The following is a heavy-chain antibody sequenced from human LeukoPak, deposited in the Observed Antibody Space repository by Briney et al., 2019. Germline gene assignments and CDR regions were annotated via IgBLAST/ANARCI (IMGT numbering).Heavy chain of an antibody. Sequence: GGSLSLSCAASGFTFSNYEMNWVRQAPGKGLEWVSYISGSDTTYYADSVKGRFTVSRDNAKNSLYLQMNSLRAEDTAVYYCATVGGPMVRGVIIPQVFDHWGQGTLVTVSS. D-gene: IGHD3-10*01. CDR3: ATVGGPMVRGVIIPQVFDH. V-gene: IGHV3-48*03. CDR2: ISGSDTT. J-gene: IGHJ4*02. CDR1: GFTFSNYE.